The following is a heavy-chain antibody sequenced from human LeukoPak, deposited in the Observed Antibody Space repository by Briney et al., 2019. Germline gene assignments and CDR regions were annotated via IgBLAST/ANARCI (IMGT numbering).Heavy chain of an antibody. CDR1: GFTFSSSA. D-gene: IGHD5-18*01. CDR3: AKERRRVDTAMVRSYYFEN. CDR2: ITGNGATT. Sequence: GGSLRLSCAASGFTFSSSAMSWVRQTPGKGLEWVSSITGNGATTYYSDSVKGRFTISRDNSKNTLPLQMNSLRAEDTAVYFCAKERRRVDTAMVRSYYFENWGQGTLVTVSS. J-gene: IGHJ4*02. V-gene: IGHV3-23*01.